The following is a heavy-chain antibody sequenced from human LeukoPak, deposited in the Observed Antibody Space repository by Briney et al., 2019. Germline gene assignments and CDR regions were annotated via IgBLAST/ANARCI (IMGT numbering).Heavy chain of an antibody. CDR3: AKRWLDGYNKNFYY. J-gene: IGHJ4*02. Sequence: AGSLTLSCAASGFTFSSYGMRWVRQAPGKGLEWVALISYDGSNKYYADSVKSRFTTSRDNSKYTLYLQRNSLRAEDTAVYYCAKRWLDGYNKNFYYWGQGALVTASS. D-gene: IGHD5-24*01. V-gene: IGHV3-30*18. CDR2: ISYDGSNK. CDR1: GFTFSSYG.